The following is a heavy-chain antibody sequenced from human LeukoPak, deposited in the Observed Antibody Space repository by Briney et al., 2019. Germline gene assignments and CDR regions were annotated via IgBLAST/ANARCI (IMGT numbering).Heavy chain of an antibody. J-gene: IGHJ6*03. CDR1: GSTFSDYA. CDR3: ARDVGQRYFDWFGYGGGYYYYMDV. D-gene: IGHD3-9*01. V-gene: IGHV3-23*01. CDR2: ISGSASSR. Sequence: GGSLKLSCATYGSTFSDYAMSWVRQARGRGLEWVSAISGSASSRYYADSVKGRFTISRDNAKNSLYLQMNSLRAEDTAVYYCARDVGQRYFDWFGYGGGYYYYMDVWGKGTTVTVSS.